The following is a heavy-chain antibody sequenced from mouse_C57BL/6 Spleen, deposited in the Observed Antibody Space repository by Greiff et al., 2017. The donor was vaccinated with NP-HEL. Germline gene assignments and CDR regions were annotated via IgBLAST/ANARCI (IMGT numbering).Heavy chain of an antibody. CDR2: IDPSDSET. J-gene: IGHJ2*01. CDR1: GYTFTSYW. CDR3: ARWVYPYYCDY. D-gene: IGHD5-1-1*01. Sequence: QVQLQQPGAELVRPGSSVKLSCKASGYTFTSYWMHWVKQRPIQGLEWIGNIDPSDSETHYNQKFKDKATLTVDKSSSTAYMQLSSLTSEDSAVYYCARWVYPYYCDYWGQGTTLTVSS. V-gene: IGHV1-52*01.